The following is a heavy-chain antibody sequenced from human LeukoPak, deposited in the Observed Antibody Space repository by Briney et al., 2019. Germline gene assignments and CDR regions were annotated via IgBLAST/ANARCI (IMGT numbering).Heavy chain of an antibody. Sequence: ASVKVSCKASGYTFTGYYMHWVRQAPGQGLGWMGWINPNSGGTNYAQKFQGRVTMTRDTSISTAYMELSRLRSDDTAVYYCARDLFVASEVFDWLLRGWFDPWGQGTLVTVSS. CDR3: ARDLFVASEVFDWLLRGWFDP. J-gene: IGHJ5*02. CDR1: GYTFTGYY. CDR2: INPNSGGT. D-gene: IGHD3-9*01. V-gene: IGHV1-2*02.